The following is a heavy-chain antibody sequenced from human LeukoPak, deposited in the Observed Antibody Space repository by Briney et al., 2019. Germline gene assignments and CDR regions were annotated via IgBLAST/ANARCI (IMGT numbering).Heavy chain of an antibody. Sequence: GESLRISCKGSGYTFSSYWIGWVRQMPGKGLEWMGIIYPGDSVTRYSPSLQGQVTISVDTTIGTAYLQWSSLQASDTAIYYCARQNDFRLDYWGQGTLVTVSS. CDR2: IYPGDSVT. CDR1: GYTFSSYW. D-gene: IGHD3-3*01. CDR3: ARQNDFRLDY. V-gene: IGHV5-51*01. J-gene: IGHJ4*02.